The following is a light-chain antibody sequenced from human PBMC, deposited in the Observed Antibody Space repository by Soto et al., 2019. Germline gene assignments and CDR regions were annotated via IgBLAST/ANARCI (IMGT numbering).Light chain of an antibody. CDR3: QKYNNF. V-gene: IGKV1-27*01. CDR1: QVINNH. J-gene: IGKJ3*01. CDR2: SPS. Sequence: DIQMTQSPASRYASVGARVTITCRARQVINNHLAWYQQKPGKVPKLLIYSPSVLQPGVPSRFSGSGSGTEFTLTISSLQPEDVATYSGQKYNNFFGPGTKVDL.